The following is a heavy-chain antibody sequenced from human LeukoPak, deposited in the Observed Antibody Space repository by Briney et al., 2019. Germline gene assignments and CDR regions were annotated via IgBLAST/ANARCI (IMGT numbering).Heavy chain of an antibody. D-gene: IGHD1-1*01. J-gene: IGHJ4*02. CDR3: ARDWGNWDFDY. Sequence: GGSLRLSCAASGFTFSNYWMSWVRQAPGKGLEWVSSISSLSNYIYYEDSVKGRFTISRDYAKNSLYLQMNSLRAEDTAVYYCARDWGNWDFDYWGQGTLVIVSS. V-gene: IGHV3-21*01. CDR1: GFTFSNYW. CDR2: ISSLSNYI.